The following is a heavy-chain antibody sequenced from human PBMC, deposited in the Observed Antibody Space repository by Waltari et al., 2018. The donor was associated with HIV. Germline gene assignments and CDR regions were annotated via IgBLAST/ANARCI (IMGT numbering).Heavy chain of an antibody. CDR1: GYNFTTYW. V-gene: IGHV5-51*01. Sequence: EVQLVQSGAEVKRPGESLKIYSKRSGYNFTTYWIGWGRHRPGKGLEWMGIIHPGYADTRYSPSFQGQVTISVDKSISTAFLQWSSLKASDTAMYYCARGLPKQWLAYFDYWGQGTLVTVSS. J-gene: IGHJ4*02. D-gene: IGHD6-19*01. CDR3: ARGLPKQWLAYFDY. CDR2: IHPGYADT.